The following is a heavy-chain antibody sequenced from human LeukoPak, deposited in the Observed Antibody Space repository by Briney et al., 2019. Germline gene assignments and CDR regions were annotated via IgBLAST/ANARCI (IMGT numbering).Heavy chain of an antibody. Sequence: GGSLRLSCAASGFTFSSYSMNWVRQAPGKGLEWVSSISSSSSYIYYADSVKGRFTISRDNAKNSLYLQMNSLRAEDTAVYYCARARKDYDSSGYYYFDYWGHGTLVTVSS. CDR1: GFTFSSYS. J-gene: IGHJ4*01. CDR2: ISSSSSYI. V-gene: IGHV3-21*01. D-gene: IGHD3-22*01. CDR3: ARARKDYDSSGYYYFDY.